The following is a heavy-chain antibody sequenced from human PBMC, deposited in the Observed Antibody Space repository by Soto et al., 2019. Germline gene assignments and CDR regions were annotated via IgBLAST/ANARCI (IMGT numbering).Heavy chain of an antibody. CDR2: ISYDGTNK. CDR1: GFTFSSHG. CDR3: AKDRRTEAYGMEV. J-gene: IGHJ6*02. V-gene: IGHV3-30*18. D-gene: IGHD2-21*01. Sequence: QVQLVESGGGVVQPGRSLRLSCAASGFTFSSHGLHWVRQAPSRGLEWVAVISYDGTNKQYGDSVKGRFTISRDNSQNTLYLQMNCLRAEDTAVYYCAKDRRTEAYGMEVWGQGTTVTVSS.